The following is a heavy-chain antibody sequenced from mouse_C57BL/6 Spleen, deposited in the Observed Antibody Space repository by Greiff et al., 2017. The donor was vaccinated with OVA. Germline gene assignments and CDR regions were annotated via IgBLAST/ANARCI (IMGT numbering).Heavy chain of an antibody. Sequence: EVQLQESGPGLVKPSQSLSLTCSVTGYSITSGYYWNWIRQFPGNKLEWMGYISYDGSNNYNPSLKNRISITRDTSKNQFFLKLNSVTTEDTATYYCARGSNYVGAMDYWGQGTSVTVSS. V-gene: IGHV3-6*01. CDR2: ISYDGSN. D-gene: IGHD2-5*01. CDR1: GYSITSGYY. J-gene: IGHJ4*01. CDR3: ARGSNYVGAMDY.